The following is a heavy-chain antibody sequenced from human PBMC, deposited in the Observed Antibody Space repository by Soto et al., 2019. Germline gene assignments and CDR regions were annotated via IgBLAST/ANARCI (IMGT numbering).Heavy chain of an antibody. CDR2: IYHSGST. CDR3: ARGGYSGYDFMFDY. J-gene: IGHJ4*02. CDR1: GGSISGGGYS. V-gene: IGHV4-30-2*01. D-gene: IGHD5-12*01. Sequence: SETLSLTCAVSGGSISGGGYSWNWIRQPPGKGLEYIGYIYHSGSTYYNPSLRSRVIISVDKSRNQFSLKLRSVTAADTAVYYCARGGYSGYDFMFDYWGQGTLVTV.